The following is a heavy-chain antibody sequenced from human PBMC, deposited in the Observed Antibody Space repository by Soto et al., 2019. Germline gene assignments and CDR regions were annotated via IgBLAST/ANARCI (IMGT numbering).Heavy chain of an antibody. Sequence: EVQLVESGGGLVQPGGSLRLSCAASGFTFSSYWMHWVCQAPGKGLVWVSRINSDGSSTSYADSVKGRFTISRDNAKNTLYLQMNSLRAEDTAVYYCARTSNYDYVWGSYSYFDYWGQGTLVTVSS. D-gene: IGHD3-16*01. V-gene: IGHV3-74*01. CDR2: INSDGSST. CDR1: GFTFSSYW. CDR3: ARTSNYDYVWGSYSYFDY. J-gene: IGHJ4*02.